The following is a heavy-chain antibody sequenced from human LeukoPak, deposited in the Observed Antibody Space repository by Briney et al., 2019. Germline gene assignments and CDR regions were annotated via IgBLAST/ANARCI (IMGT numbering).Heavy chain of an antibody. Sequence: PGGSLRLSCAASGFTFSSYSMNWVRQAPGKGLEWVSSISGSSSYIYYADSMKGRLTISRDNAKNSLYLQMNSLRAEDTAVYYCARDPSSGWYLKGWFDPWGQGTLVTVSS. CDR2: ISGSSSYI. CDR3: ARDPSSGWYLKGWFDP. D-gene: IGHD6-19*01. V-gene: IGHV3-21*01. CDR1: GFTFSSYS. J-gene: IGHJ5*02.